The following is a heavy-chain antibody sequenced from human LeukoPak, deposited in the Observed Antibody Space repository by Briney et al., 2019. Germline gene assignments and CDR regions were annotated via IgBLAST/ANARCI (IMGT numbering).Heavy chain of an antibody. CDR3: AKVTYYYGSGSEYYFDY. CDR1: GFSFSSYA. Sequence: GGSLRLSCAASGFSFSSYAMSWVRQAPGKGLEWVSAISGSGGSTYYADSVKGRFTISRDNSKNTLYLQMNSLRAEDTAVYYCAKVTYYYGSGSEYYFDYWGQGTLVTVSS. J-gene: IGHJ4*02. D-gene: IGHD3-10*01. CDR2: ISGSGGST. V-gene: IGHV3-23*01.